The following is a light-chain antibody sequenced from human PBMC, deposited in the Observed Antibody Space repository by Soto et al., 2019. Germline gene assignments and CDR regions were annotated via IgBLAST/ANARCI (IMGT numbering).Light chain of an antibody. CDR1: SSYIGAGYD. J-gene: IGLJ2*01. V-gene: IGLV1-40*01. Sequence: QSVLTQPPSVSGAPGQRVTISCTGSSSYIGAGYDVHWYQQLPGTAPKLLIYANTNRPSGVPDRFSGSKSGTSASLAITGLQAEDEADYYCQSYDDSLGGHVIFGGGTKLNVL. CDR2: ANT. CDR3: QSYDDSLGGHVI.